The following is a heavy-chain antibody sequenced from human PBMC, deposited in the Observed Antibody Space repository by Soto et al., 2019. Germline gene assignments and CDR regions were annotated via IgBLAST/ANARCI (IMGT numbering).Heavy chain of an antibody. J-gene: IGHJ4*02. V-gene: IGHV3-23*01. D-gene: IGHD3-10*01. CDR3: EKGAYYHGSGSYFPFDY. CDR1: GFTLSSYG. Sequence: EVKMLESGGGLVQPGGSLRLSCAASGFTLSSYGMSWVRQAPGKGLEWVSAISGSGGSTYYADSVKGRFTISRDNSKNTLYMQMNSLRAEDTAVYYCEKGAYYHGSGSYFPFDYWGQGTLVTVSS. CDR2: ISGSGGST.